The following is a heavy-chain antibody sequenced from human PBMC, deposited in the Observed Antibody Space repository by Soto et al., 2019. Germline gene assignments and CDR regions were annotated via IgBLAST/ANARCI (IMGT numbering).Heavy chain of an antibody. D-gene: IGHD5-18*01. J-gene: IGHJ4*02. CDR1: GDSIKTETW. Sequence: PSETLSLTCAVSGDSIKTETWWSWLRQLPGTGLEWIGEIKHTGDANANPALRSRVSMSVDRTKNQFFLNLRSVSAADTAVYYCARASNKRGYSYGPDFWGQGPLVTVSS. V-gene: IGHV4-4*02. CDR3: ARASNKRGYSYGPDF. CDR2: IKHTGDA.